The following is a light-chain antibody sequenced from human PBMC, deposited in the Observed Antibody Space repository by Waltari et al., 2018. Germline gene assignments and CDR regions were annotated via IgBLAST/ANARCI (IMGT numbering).Light chain of an antibody. CDR3: QQRSNWPPRT. Sequence: EIVLTQSPATLSLSPGERATLSCRASQSVSSYLAWYQKKPGQAPRLLIYDASNRATGIPARFSGSGSGTDFTLTISSLEPEDFAVYYCQQRSNWPPRTFGPGTKVDIK. CDR1: QSVSSY. V-gene: IGKV3-11*01. CDR2: DAS. J-gene: IGKJ3*01.